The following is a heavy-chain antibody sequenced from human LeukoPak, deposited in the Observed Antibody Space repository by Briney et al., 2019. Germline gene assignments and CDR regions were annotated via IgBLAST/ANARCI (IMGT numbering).Heavy chain of an antibody. CDR3: AREDASAFDI. J-gene: IGHJ3*02. CDR2: ISSSSNHI. V-gene: IGHV3-21*01. Sequence: GRSLRLSCAASGFTFSSYAMHWVRQAPGKGLEWVSSISSSSNHIYYADSMKGRFTISRDNAKNSLFLQMNTLRAEDTAVYYCAREDASAFDIWGQGTMVSVSS. CDR1: GFTFSSYA.